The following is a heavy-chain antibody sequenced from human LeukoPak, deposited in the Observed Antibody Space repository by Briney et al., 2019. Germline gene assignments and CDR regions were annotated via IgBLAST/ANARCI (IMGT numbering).Heavy chain of an antibody. D-gene: IGHD3-3*01. J-gene: IGHJ4*02. CDR2: IQYDGSNK. CDR1: GFSFRSCG. Sequence: GGSLRLSCAASGFSFRSCGMHWVRQAPGKGLEWVAFIQYDGSNKYYADSVKGRFTISRDNSKNTLFLQMNSLRAADTAVYYCAKGAGVGFDYWVQATLVTVSS. CDR3: AKGAGVGFDY. V-gene: IGHV3-30*02.